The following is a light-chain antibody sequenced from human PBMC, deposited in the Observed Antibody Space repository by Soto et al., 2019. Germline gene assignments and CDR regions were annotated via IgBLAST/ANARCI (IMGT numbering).Light chain of an antibody. J-gene: IGKJ1*01. Sequence: DIQMTQSPSTLSASVGDRVTITCRASQSISSWLAWYQQKPGKAPKLLIYDASSLESGVPSRFSGSGSGTEFTLTISSLQPDDFATYYCKQYNSYWKCGQGTKGAIK. CDR2: DAS. V-gene: IGKV1-5*01. CDR3: KQYNSYWK. CDR1: QSISSW.